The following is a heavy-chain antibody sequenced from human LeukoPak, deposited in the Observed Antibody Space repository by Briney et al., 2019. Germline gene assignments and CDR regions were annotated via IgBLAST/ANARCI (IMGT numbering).Heavy chain of an antibody. D-gene: IGHD2-2*02. CDR3: AKDMVRYCSSTSCYSPMDV. CDR2: ISWNSGSI. J-gene: IGHJ6*03. CDR1: GFTFDDYA. Sequence: LRLSCAASGFTFDDYAMHWVRQAPGKGLERVSGISWNSGSIGYADSVKGRFTISRDNAKNSLYLQMNSLRAEDTALYYCAKDMVRYCSSTSCYSPMDVWGKGTTVTVSS. V-gene: IGHV3-9*01.